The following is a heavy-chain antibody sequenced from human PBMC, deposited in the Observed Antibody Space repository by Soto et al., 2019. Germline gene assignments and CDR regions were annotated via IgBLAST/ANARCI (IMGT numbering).Heavy chain of an antibody. D-gene: IGHD3-3*01. CDR2: ISGSGGSA. Sequence: GGSLRLSCLASGFTFRSYAMTWVRQGPGRGLEWVSAISGSGGSAFSADSVKGRFTISRDNSKNTLFPQMNSLRAEDTAVYYCARILRFLEWSHGMDVWGQGTTVTVSS. CDR3: ARILRFLEWSHGMDV. J-gene: IGHJ6*02. V-gene: IGHV3-23*01. CDR1: GFTFRSYA.